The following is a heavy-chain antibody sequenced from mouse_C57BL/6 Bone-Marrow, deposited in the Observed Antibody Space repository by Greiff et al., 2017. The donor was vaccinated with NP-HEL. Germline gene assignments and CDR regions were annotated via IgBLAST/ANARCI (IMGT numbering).Heavy chain of an antibody. CDR2: ISSGSSTI. V-gene: IGHV5-17*01. Sequence: EVQGVESGGGLVKPGGSLKLSCAASGFTFSDYGMHWVRQAPEKGLEWVAYISSGSSTIYYADTVKGRFTISSDNAKNTLFLQMTSLRAEETGMYYCARGGSGSGGYFEYRGEGTTLTVSS. D-gene: IGHD1-1*01. CDR1: GFTFSDYG. J-gene: IGHJ2*01. CDR3: ARGGSGSGGYFEY.